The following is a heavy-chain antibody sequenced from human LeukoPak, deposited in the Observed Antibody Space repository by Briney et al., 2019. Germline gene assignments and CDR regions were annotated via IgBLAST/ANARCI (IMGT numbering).Heavy chain of an antibody. V-gene: IGHV3-66*01. J-gene: IGHJ4*02. Sequence: GGSLRLSCAASEFSVGSNYMTWVRQAPGKGLEWVSLIYSGGSTYYADSVKGRFTISRDNSKNTLYLQMNSLRAEDTAVYYCAKAPPISYCSSTSCLYEIDYWGQGTLVTVSS. CDR1: EFSVGSNY. CDR3: AKAPPISYCSSTSCLYEIDY. CDR2: IYSGGST. D-gene: IGHD2-2*01.